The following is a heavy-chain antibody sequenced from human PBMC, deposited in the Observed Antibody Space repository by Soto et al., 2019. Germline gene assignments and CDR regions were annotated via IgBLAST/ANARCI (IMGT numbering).Heavy chain of an antibody. J-gene: IGHJ4*02. CDR2: INSDGSST. CDR3: ARGVVGATYRLVY. V-gene: IGHV3-74*01. D-gene: IGHD1-26*01. CDR1: GFTFSSYW. Sequence: GGSLRLSCAASGFTFSSYWMHWVRQAPGRGLVWVSRINSDGSSTSYADSVKGRYTISRDNAKNTLYLQMNSLRAEDTAVYYCARGVVGATYRLVYWGQGTLVTVSS.